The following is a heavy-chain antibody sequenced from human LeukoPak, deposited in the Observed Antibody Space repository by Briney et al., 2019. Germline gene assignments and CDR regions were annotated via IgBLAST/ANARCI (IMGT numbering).Heavy chain of an antibody. CDR2: IYPSDSDT. CDR3: ARRAYCSSTSCTLYAMDV. V-gene: IGHV5-51*01. CDR1: GYSFTSYW. J-gene: IGHJ6*02. D-gene: IGHD2-2*01. Sequence: GESLKISGKGSGYSFTSYWIGWVRQMPGKGLEWMGIIYPSDSDTRYSPSFQGEFTISADKSITTAYLQWSSLKASDTALYYCARRAYCSSTSCTLYAMDVWGQGTTVTVSS.